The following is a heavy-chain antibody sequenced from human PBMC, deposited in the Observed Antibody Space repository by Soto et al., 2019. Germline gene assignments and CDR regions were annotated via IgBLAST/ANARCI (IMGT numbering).Heavy chain of an antibody. V-gene: IGHV1-24*01. D-gene: IGHD6-6*01. CDR2: FDPEDGET. J-gene: IGHJ5*02. CDR1: GYTLTELS. Sequence: QVQLVQSGAEVKKPGASVKVSCKVSGYTLTELSMHWVRQAPGKGLEWMGGFDPEDGETIYAQKYQGRVTMTEDTSTDTAYMELSSLRSEDTAVYYCATLAVIAARLHLGRGGNWFDPWGQGTLVTVSA. CDR3: ATLAVIAARLHLGRGGNWFDP.